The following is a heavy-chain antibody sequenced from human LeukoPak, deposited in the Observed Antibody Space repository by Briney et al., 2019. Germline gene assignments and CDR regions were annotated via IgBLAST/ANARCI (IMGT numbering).Heavy chain of an antibody. D-gene: IGHD3-3*01. V-gene: IGHV4-39*02. J-gene: IGHJ5*02. Sequence: SETLSLTCTVSGGSISSSHYYWGWIRQTPGKGLEWIGTIYYSGTTYYNPSLESRATISEDTSKNQFSLTLRSVTAADTAVYYCARDLRDYDFWSGYPNNGGFDPWGQGTLVTVSS. CDR2: IYYSGTT. CDR1: GGSISSSHYY. CDR3: ARDLRDYDFWSGYPNNGGFDP.